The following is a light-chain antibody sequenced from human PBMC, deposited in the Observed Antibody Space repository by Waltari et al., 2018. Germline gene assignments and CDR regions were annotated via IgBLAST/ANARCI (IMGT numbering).Light chain of an antibody. CDR1: QSVSTN. J-gene: IGKJ1*01. CDR2: DAS. CDR3: QQYNYWPT. V-gene: IGKV3-15*01. Sequence: EVVMTQSPATLPVSPGDRATLSCRASQSVSTNVAWYQQKPGQAPRLLIFDASTRATGIPARFTDSGSGTEFTLTVSSLQSEDFAVYYCQQYNYWPTFGQGTKVEFQ.